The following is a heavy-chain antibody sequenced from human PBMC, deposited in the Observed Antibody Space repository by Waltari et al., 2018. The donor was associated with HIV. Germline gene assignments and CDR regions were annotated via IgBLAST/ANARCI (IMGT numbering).Heavy chain of an antibody. V-gene: IGHV4-59*01. CDR2: IYYTGST. D-gene: IGHD4-4*01. J-gene: IGHJ5*02. CDR1: GGSIRSSY. Sequence: QVQLPESGPGLVKPSETLSLTCTVSGGSIRSSYWSWIRQPPGKGLEWIGNIYYTGSTNYNPSLKSRVTISVDTSKNQFSLKLGSVTAADTAVYYCAKVRTTGKARRFDPWGQGTLVTVSS. CDR3: AKVRTTGKARRFDP.